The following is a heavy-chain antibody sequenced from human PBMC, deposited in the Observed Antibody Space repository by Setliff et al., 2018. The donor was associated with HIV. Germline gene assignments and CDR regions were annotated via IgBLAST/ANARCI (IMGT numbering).Heavy chain of an antibody. CDR1: GYTFIDKY. Sequence: GASVKVSCKASGYTFIDKYMHWVRQAPGKGLHWMGRIDPENDETKYSQKFQVRFTMTADRSTDTAYMELSGLRSEDTAIYYCVSYSTGASRFDYWGQGTLVTVSS. J-gene: IGHJ4*02. CDR3: VSYSTGASRFDY. D-gene: IGHD4-17*01. CDR2: IDPENDET. V-gene: IGHV1-69-2*01.